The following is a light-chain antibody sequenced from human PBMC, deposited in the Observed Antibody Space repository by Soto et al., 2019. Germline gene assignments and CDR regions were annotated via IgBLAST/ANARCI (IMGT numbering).Light chain of an antibody. CDR1: QSVGSY. V-gene: IGKV3-15*01. CDR2: GAS. CDR3: QQYNNWPPWT. J-gene: IGKJ1*01. Sequence: EIVLTQSPATLSLSPGERATLSCRASQSVGSYLAWYQQKPGQAPRLLIYGASTRATGIPARFSGSGSGTEFTLTISSLQSEDFAVYYCQQYNNWPPWTFG.